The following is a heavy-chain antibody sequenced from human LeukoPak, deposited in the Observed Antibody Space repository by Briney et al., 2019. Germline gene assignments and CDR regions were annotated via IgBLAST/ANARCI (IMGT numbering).Heavy chain of an antibody. V-gene: IGHV3-64D*06. CDR3: VTELGIGGFDI. CDR2: ISTNGGST. J-gene: IGHJ3*02. D-gene: IGHD7-27*01. Sequence: PGGSLRLSCSASGLTFSLYSMHWVRTAPGTGLEYVSGISTNGGSTYYADSVKGRFTISRDNSKNTLYLQMSTLRAEDTSVYYCVTELGIGGFDIWGQGTMVTVSS. CDR1: GLTFSLYS.